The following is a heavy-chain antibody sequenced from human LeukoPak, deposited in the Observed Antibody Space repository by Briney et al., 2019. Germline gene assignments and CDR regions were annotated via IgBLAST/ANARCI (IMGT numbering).Heavy chain of an antibody. J-gene: IGHJ3*02. V-gene: IGHV3-21*04. CDR1: GFTFSKHS. D-gene: IGHD3-16*01. CDR3: AKRGTI. Sequence: GGSLSLSCAASGFTFSKHSMSWVRQAPGKGLEWVSLISSTGSDIYYADSVKGRFTISRDNSKNTLYLQMNSLRAEDTAVYYCAKRGTIWGQGTMATVSS. CDR2: ISSTGSDI.